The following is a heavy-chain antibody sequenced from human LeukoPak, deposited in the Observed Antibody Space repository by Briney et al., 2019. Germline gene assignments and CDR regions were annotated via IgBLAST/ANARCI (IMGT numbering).Heavy chain of an antibody. CDR2: IYYSGTT. V-gene: IGHV4-31*03. CDR3: ARAPNRLRYFDWPLHFDY. Sequence: PSQTLSLTCTVSGGSISSGGYYWSWIRQHPGKGLEWIGYIYYSGTTYYNPSLKSRVTISVDTSKNQFSLKLSSVTAADTAVYYCARAPNRLRYFDWPLHFDYWGQGTLVTVSS. D-gene: IGHD3-9*01. J-gene: IGHJ4*02. CDR1: GGSISSGGYY.